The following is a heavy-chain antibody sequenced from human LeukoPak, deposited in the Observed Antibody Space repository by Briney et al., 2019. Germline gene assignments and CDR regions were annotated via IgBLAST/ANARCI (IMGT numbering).Heavy chain of an antibody. V-gene: IGHV3-23*01. CDR2: ISGSGGST. CDR3: AKDGATHHYFDY. CDR1: EFTFSTYS. Sequence: GGSLRLSCAVSEFTFSTYSMNWVRQAPGKGLEWVSAISGSGGSTYYADSVKGRFTISRDNSKNTLYLQMNSLRAEDTAVYYCAKDGATHHYFDYWGQGTLVTVSS. J-gene: IGHJ4*02.